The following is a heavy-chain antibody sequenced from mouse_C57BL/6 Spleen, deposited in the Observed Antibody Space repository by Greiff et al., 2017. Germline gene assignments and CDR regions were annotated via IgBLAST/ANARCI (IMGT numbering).Heavy chain of an antibody. V-gene: IGHV1-75*01. CDR2: IFPGSGST. CDR3: ARREPGPGDAMDY. Sequence: QVQLKESGPELVKPGASVKISCKASGYTFTDYYINWVKQRPGQGLEWIGWIFPGSGSTYYNEKFKGKATLTVDKSSSTAYMLLSSLTSEDSAVYFCARREPGPGDAMDYWGQGTSVTVSS. CDR1: GYTFTDYY. J-gene: IGHJ4*01.